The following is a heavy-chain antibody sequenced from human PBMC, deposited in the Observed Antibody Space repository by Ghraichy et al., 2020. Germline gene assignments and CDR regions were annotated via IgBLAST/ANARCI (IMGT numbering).Heavy chain of an antibody. J-gene: IGHJ3*02. Sequence: GGSLRLSCVGSGFTFSTYWINWVRQAPGRGLEWVANIQPDGNQKYYVDSVKGRFTISRDNAKNSLYLQMNSLRAEDTAVYYCTRPLVRGIHSFDIWGQGTVVTVSS. CDR1: GFTFSTYW. V-gene: IGHV3-7*03. CDR2: IQPDGNQK. CDR3: TRPLVRGIHSFDI. D-gene: IGHD3-10*01.